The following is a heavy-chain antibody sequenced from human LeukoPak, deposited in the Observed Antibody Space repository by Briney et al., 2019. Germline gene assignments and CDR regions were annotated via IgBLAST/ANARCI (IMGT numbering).Heavy chain of an antibody. CDR1: GFTFSGSA. D-gene: IGHD1/OR15-1a*01. J-gene: IGHJ4*02. V-gene: IGHV3-23*01. Sequence: GGSLRLSCAASGFTFSGSAMHWVRQAPGKGLEWVSLISAGGASTYYADSVKGRFTTSRDNAKNTLYLQLNSLRPEDTAVYYCAKRGTMADKNFDYWGQGTLVTVSS. CDR3: AKRGTMADKNFDY. CDR2: ISAGGAST.